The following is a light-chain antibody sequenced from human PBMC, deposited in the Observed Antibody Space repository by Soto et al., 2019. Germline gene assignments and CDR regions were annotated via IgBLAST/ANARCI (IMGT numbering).Light chain of an antibody. CDR1: QSVSSN. CDR3: QQYNNWPET. J-gene: IGKJ1*01. Sequence: EIVMTQPPATLSVSPGERATLSCRASQSVSSNLAWYQQKPGQAPRLLIYGASTRATGIPARFSGSGSGTEFTLTISSLQSEDFAVYYCQQYNNWPETFGQGTKVAIK. CDR2: GAS. V-gene: IGKV3-15*01.